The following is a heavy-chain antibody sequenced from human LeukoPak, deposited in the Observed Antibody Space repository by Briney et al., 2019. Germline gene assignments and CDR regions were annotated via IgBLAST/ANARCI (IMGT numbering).Heavy chain of an antibody. V-gene: IGHV3-23*01. J-gene: IGHJ4*02. CDR1: GFTFSSYG. CDR3: ARDIYPDSSGTAFDS. Sequence: GGSLRLSCDASGFTFSSYGMNWARQAPGEGLEWVSGVTSGGSPYYADSVQGRFTVSRDNAKNTLYVQMNSLRAEDTALYYCARDIYPDSSGTAFDSWGQGTLVTVS. D-gene: IGHD3-22*01. CDR2: VTSGGSP.